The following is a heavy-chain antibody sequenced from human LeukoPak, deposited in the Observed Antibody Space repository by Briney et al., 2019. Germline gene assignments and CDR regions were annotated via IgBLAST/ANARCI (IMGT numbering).Heavy chain of an antibody. V-gene: IGHV3-74*01. Sequence: GGSLRLSCAASGFTFSSYWMHWARQAPGKGLGWVSRITSAGSSTSYPDYVKGRFTISRDNAKNTLYLQMNSLRAEDTAVYYCARGSDSNYPGYWGQGTLVTVSS. CDR1: GFTFSSYW. D-gene: IGHD4-11*01. CDR3: ARGSDSNYPGY. J-gene: IGHJ4*02. CDR2: ITSAGSST.